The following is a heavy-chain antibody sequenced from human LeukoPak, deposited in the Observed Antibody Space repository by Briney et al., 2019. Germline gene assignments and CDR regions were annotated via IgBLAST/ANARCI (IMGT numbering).Heavy chain of an antibody. Sequence: GGSLRLSCAASGFTFSSYWMSWVRQAPGKGLEWVSGITWSNGEIAYADSVKGRFTISRDNAKMYLQMNSLRTEDTAVYYCAKSLRNGSGWASDYWGQGTLVTVSS. D-gene: IGHD6-19*01. CDR3: AKSLRNGSGWASDY. J-gene: IGHJ4*02. CDR2: ITWSNGEI. CDR1: GFTFSSYW. V-gene: IGHV3-9*01.